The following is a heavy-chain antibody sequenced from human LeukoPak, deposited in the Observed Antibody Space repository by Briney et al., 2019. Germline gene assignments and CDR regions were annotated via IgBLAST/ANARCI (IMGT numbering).Heavy chain of an antibody. J-gene: IGHJ4*02. CDR2: MFYLGSP. V-gene: IGHV4-31*03. CDR3: AKGDPYGNIDS. CDR1: GGSINSGGYY. D-gene: IGHD1/OR15-1a*01. Sequence: KPSETLSLTCTVSGGSINSGGYYWNWIRQHPGRGLESIGYMFYLGSPYYNPSLKSRVTISLDTSNNHFSLKLSSVTAADTAVYYCAKGDPYGNIDSWGRGTLVTVSS.